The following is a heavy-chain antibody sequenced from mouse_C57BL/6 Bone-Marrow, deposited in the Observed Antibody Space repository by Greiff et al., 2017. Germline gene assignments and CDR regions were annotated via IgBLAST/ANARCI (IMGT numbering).Heavy chain of an antibody. J-gene: IGHJ2*01. V-gene: IGHV1-81*01. CDR2: IYPRSGNP. CDR3: ARFVFYY. Sequence: VPLQQSGAELARPGASVKMSCKASGYTFTSYGISWVKQRHGKGLEWIGEIYPRSGNPYYNEKFKGKVTLTADKSSSTAYMELCRLTSEDSSVYVCARFVFYYWGQGTTLTVSA. CDR1: GYTFTSYG.